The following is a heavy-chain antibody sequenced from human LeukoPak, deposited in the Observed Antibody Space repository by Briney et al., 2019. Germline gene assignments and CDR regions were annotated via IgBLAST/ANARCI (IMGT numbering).Heavy chain of an antibody. V-gene: IGHV3-74*01. Sequence: GGCLRLSCAASGFTFSSYWMHWVCQAPGKGLVWVSRINSDGSSTSYADSVKGRFTISRDNAKNTLYLQMNSLRAEDTAVYYCARADYGDSSFDYWGQGTLVTVSS. CDR1: GFTFSSYW. J-gene: IGHJ4*02. CDR2: INSDGSST. D-gene: IGHD4-17*01. CDR3: ARADYGDSSFDY.